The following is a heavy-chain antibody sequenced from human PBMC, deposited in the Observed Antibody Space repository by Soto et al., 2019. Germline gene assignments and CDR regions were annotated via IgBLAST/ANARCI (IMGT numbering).Heavy chain of an antibody. CDR2: IRSKANSYAT. CDR1: GFTFSGSA. D-gene: IGHD3-22*01. CDR3: TRPYYDSSDYLPGDF. V-gene: IGHV3-73*01. J-gene: IGHJ4*02. Sequence: PGGSLRLSCAASGFTFSGSAMHWVRQASGKGLEWVGRIRSKANSYATGFAASVKGRFTISRDDSKNTAYLQMNSLKTEDTAVYYCTRPYYDSSDYLPGDFWGQGTLVTVSS.